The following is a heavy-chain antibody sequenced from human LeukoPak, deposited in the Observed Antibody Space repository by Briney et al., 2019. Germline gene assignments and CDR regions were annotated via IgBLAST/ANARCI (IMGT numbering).Heavy chain of an antibody. D-gene: IGHD1-26*01. Sequence: PGRSLRLSCAASGFTFSSYGMHLVRQAPGKGLEWVAVIWYDGSNKYYADSVKGRFTISRDNSKNTLYLQMNSLRAEDTAVYYCAKDPWEGYDAFDIWGQGTMVTVSS. J-gene: IGHJ3*02. CDR2: IWYDGSNK. CDR3: AKDPWEGYDAFDI. V-gene: IGHV3-33*06. CDR1: GFTFSSYG.